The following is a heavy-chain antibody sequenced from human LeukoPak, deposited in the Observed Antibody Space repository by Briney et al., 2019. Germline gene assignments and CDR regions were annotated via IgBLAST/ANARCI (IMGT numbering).Heavy chain of an antibody. J-gene: IGHJ6*02. CDR2: IGTAGDT. V-gene: IGHV3-13*01. D-gene: IGHD6-6*01. CDR3: ARALASSSGPYYYYGMDV. CDR1: GFTFSSYD. Sequence: GGSLRLSCAASGFTFSSYDMHWVRQATGKGLEWVSAIGTAGDTYYPGSVKGRFTISRENAKNSLHLQMNSLRAGDTAVYYCARALASSSGPYYYYGMDVWGQGTTVTVSS.